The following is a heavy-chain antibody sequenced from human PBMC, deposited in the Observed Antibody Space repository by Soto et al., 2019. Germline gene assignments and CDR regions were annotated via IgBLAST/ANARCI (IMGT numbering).Heavy chain of an antibody. CDR2: ISSSGSTI. D-gene: IGHD3-3*01. V-gene: IGHV3-11*01. Sequence: QVQLVESGGGLVKPGGSLRLSCAASGFTFSDYYMSWIRQAPGKGLEWVSYISSSGSTIYYADSVKGRITISRENAKNSLYLQMNRLRDEDTDVYYCARDEVLWGGNSRNYYCGMDVCGQGTTVTVSS. CDR3: ARDEVLWGGNSRNYYCGMDV. J-gene: IGHJ6*02. CDR1: GFTFSDYY.